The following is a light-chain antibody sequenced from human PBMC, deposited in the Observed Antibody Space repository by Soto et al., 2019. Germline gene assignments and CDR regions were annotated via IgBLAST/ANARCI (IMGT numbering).Light chain of an antibody. J-gene: IGKJ1*01. CDR1: QSISSW. V-gene: IGKV1-5*03. CDR3: QQYNSYWT. Sequence: DIQMTQSPSTLSASVGDRVTITCRASQSISSWLAWYQQKPGKAPKLLIYKASSLESGVPSRFSGSGSGTEFTLTISSRQPDDFATYYCQQYNSYWTFGQGTKLEIK. CDR2: KAS.